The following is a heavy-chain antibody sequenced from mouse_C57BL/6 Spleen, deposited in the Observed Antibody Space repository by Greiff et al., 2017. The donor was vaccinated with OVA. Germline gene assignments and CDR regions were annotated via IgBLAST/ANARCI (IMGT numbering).Heavy chain of an antibody. Sequence: VQLQQSGAELVKPGSSVKLSCTASGFNIKDYYMHWVKQRTEQGLEWIGRIDPEDGETKYAPKFQGKATITADTSSNTTYLQLSSLTSEDTAVYYCAALGNDGSSMYYFDYWGQGTTLTVSS. CDR1: GFNIKDYY. CDR2: IDPEDGET. CDR3: AALGNDGSSMYYFDY. D-gene: IGHD1-1*01. V-gene: IGHV14-2*01. J-gene: IGHJ2*01.